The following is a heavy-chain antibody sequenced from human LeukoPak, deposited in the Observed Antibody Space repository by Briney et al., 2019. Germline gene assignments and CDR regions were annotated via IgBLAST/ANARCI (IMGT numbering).Heavy chain of an antibody. Sequence: SETLSLTCAVYGGSFSGYYWSWIRQPPGKGLEWIGEINHSGSTNYNPSLKSRVTISVDTSKNQFSLKLSSVTAADTAVYYCARSGTAMVTFGFDYWGQGTLVTVSS. D-gene: IGHD5-18*01. CDR3: ARSGTAMVTFGFDY. V-gene: IGHV4-34*01. CDR1: GGSFSGYY. J-gene: IGHJ4*02. CDR2: INHSGST.